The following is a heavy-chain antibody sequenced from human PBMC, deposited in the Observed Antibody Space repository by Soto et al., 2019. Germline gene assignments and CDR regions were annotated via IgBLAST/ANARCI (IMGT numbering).Heavy chain of an antibody. J-gene: IGHJ6*03. D-gene: IGHD2-8*01. CDR3: ARLETGCTNGVCDRYYYYYYYMDV. CDR1: GGSISSYY. V-gene: IGHV4-59*08. Sequence: SETLSLTCTVSGGSISSYYWSWIRQPPGKGLEWIGYIYYSGSTNYNPSLKSRVTISVDTSKNQFSLKLSSVTAADTAVYYCARLETGCTNGVCDRYYYYYYYMDVWGKGTTVTVSS. CDR2: IYYSGST.